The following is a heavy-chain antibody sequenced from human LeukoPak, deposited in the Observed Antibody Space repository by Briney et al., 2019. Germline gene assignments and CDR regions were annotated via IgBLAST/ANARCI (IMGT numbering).Heavy chain of an antibody. CDR3: AKDQEWLATGWFDP. J-gene: IGHJ5*02. CDR1: GFTFSSYT. D-gene: IGHD6-19*01. CDR2: ISGSGGRT. V-gene: IGHV3-23*01. Sequence: GGSLRLSCAASGFTFSSYTMSWVRQAPGKGLEWVSAISGSGGRTYYADSVKGRFTISRDNSKNTLYLQMNSLRAEDTAVYYCAKDQEWLATGWFDPWGQGTLVTVSS.